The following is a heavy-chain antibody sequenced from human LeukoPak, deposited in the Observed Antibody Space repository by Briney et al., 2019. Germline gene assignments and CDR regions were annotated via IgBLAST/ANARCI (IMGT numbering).Heavy chain of an antibody. CDR3: ARGEQQLVRPFFDY. CDR1: GFSLSTSGVG. D-gene: IGHD6-13*01. Sequence: KVSGPTLVKPTQTLTLTCTFSGFSLSTSGVGVGWIRQPPGKALEWLALIYWDDDKRYSPSLESRLTITKDTSKNQVVLTMTNMDPVEPAQYYGARGEQQLVRPFFDYWGQGTLVTVSS. V-gene: IGHV2-5*02. J-gene: IGHJ4*02. CDR2: IYWDDDK.